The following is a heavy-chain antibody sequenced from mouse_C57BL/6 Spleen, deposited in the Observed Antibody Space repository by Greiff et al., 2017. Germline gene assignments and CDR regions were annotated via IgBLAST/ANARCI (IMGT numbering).Heavy chain of an antibody. J-gene: IGHJ2*01. V-gene: IGHV3-6*01. CDR3: ARDYYGSSGSFDY. D-gene: IGHD1-1*01. Sequence: EVKLEESGPGLVKPSQSLSLTCSVTGYSITSGYYWNWIRQFPGNKLEWMGYISYDGSNNYNPSLKNRISITRDTSKNQFFLKLNSVTTEDTATYYCARDYYGSSGSFDYWGQGTTLTVSS. CDR1: GYSITSGYY. CDR2: ISYDGSN.